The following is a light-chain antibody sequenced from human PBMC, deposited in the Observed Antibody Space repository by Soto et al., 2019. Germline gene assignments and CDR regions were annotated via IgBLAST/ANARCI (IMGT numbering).Light chain of an antibody. CDR3: QQSYSTWT. CDR1: QNIRGY. Sequence: DIQMTQSPSSLSASVGDRVTITCRSSQNIRGYLNRYQQKPGKAPKLLIYAASSLQGGVPSRFSGSGSGTDFILTISSLQPEDFGSYYCQQSYSTWTFGQGTKVEVK. V-gene: IGKV1-39*01. CDR2: AAS. J-gene: IGKJ1*01.